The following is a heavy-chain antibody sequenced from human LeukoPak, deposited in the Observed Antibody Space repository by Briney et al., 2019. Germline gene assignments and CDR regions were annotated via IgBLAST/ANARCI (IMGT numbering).Heavy chain of an antibody. CDR3: ASTERCSTTCPLDY. D-gene: IGHD2-2*01. J-gene: IGHJ4*02. Sequence: SETLSLTCTVSGGSISNSAYFWAWIRQPPGKGLEWIGSIDYRGSTFYNPSLKSRATISVHTSKNQFSLKLSSVTAADTAVYYCASTERCSTTCPLDYWGQGTLVTVSS. CDR1: GGSISNSAYF. CDR2: IDYRGST. V-gene: IGHV4-39*01.